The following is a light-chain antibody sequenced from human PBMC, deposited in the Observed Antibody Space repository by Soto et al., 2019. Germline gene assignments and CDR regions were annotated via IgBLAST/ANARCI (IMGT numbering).Light chain of an antibody. CDR1: QSVSSTY. V-gene: IGKV3-20*01. Sequence: EIVLTQSPGTLSLSPGAGAPLSCRARQSVSSTYLAWSQQKPGQAPRLLIYGASSRATGIPDRFSGSGSGTDFTLTISRLEPEDFAVYYCQQYGSSPSWTFGQGTK. J-gene: IGKJ1*01. CDR3: QQYGSSPSWT. CDR2: GAS.